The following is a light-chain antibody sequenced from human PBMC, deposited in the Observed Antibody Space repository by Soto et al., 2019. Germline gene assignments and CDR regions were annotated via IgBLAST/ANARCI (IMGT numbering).Light chain of an antibody. Sequence: EIVLTQSPAYLSLTPAERVILSCRASQSIASYLAWYQKKPGQTPRLLIYDAVNRATGIPDRFSGGGSGTDFTLSISNLEAEDGALYYRQQYDKWPYTFGQGTHLEIK. CDR2: DAV. V-gene: IGKV3-11*01. CDR1: QSIASY. J-gene: IGKJ2*01. CDR3: QQYDKWPYT.